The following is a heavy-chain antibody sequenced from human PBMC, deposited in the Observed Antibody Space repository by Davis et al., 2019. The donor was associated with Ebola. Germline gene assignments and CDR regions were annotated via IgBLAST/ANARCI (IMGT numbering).Heavy chain of an antibody. CDR1: GFTFSTYW. J-gene: IGHJ3*02. CDR2: IKTDGSEE. V-gene: IGHV3-7*01. CDR3: ARGGYYDSSGYSHDAFDI. Sequence: PGGSLRLSCATSGFTFSTYWMSWVRQAPGKGLEWVANIKTDGSEEHYVDSVKGRFTMSRDNAKNSLYLQLDSLRDDDTAVYYCARGGYYDSSGYSHDAFDIWGQGTRVTVSS. D-gene: IGHD3-22*01.